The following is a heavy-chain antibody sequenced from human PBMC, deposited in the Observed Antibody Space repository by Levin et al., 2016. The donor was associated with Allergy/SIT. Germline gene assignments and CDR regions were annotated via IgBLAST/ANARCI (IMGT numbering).Heavy chain of an antibody. D-gene: IGHD2-21*01. CDR2: IFSNDEK. V-gene: IGHV2-26*01. J-gene: IGHJ4*02. CDR3: ARTSLCGGDCYLVDY. Sequence: WIRQPPGKALEWLAHIFSNDEKSYSTSLKSRLAISKDTSKSQVVLTMTNMDPVDTATYYCARTSLCGGDCYLVDYWGQGTLVTVSS.